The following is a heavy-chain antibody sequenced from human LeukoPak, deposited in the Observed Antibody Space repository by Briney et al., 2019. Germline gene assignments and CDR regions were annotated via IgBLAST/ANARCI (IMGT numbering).Heavy chain of an antibody. Sequence: SETLSLTCTVSGGSISSGGYYWSWIRQHPGKGLEWIRYIYYSGSTYYNPSLKSRVTISVDTSKNQFSLKLSSVTAADTAVYYCARGLSDYADYWGQGTLVTVSS. D-gene: IGHD2-8*01. CDR2: IYYSGST. J-gene: IGHJ4*02. CDR1: GGSISSGGYY. CDR3: ARGLSDYADY. V-gene: IGHV4-31*03.